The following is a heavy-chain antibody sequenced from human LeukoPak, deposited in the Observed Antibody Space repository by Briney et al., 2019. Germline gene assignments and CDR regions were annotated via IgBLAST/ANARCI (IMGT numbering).Heavy chain of an antibody. V-gene: IGHV3-21*04. J-gene: IGHJ6*02. CDR2: ISSSSSYI. CDR3: ARGWFGESHGMDV. Sequence: GGPLRLSCAASGFTFSSYSMNWVRQAPGKGLEWVSSISSSSSYIYYADSVKGRFTISRDNAKNSLYLQMNSLRAEDTAVYYCARGWFGESHGMDVWGQGTTVTVSS. CDR1: GFTFSSYS. D-gene: IGHD3-10*01.